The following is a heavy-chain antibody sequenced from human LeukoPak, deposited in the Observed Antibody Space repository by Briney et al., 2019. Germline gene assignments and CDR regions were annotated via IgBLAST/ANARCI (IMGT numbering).Heavy chain of an antibody. CDR1: GFTFSSYG. CDR3: AKGRGIAADGLHDY. J-gene: IGHJ4*02. CDR2: IWYDGSNK. Sequence: QPGGSLRLSCAASGFTFSSYGMHWVRQAPGRGLEWVAVIWYDGSNKYYADSVKGRFTISRDNSKNTLYLQMNSLGAEDTAVYFGAKGRGIAADGLHDYWGQGTLVTVSS. D-gene: IGHD6-13*01. V-gene: IGHV3-33*06.